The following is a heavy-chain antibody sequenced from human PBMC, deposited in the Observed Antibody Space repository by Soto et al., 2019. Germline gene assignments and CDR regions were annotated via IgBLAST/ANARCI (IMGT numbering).Heavy chain of an antibody. CDR3: ARHNNSLDY. Sequence: SVKVSCKASGYTFTGYYIHWVRQAPGQGLEWMGWISPNNDATNHTQKFQGRVTMTRDTSINTAYMELSRLRSDDTAVYYCARHNNSLDYWGQGTLVTVSS. CDR2: ISPNNDAT. J-gene: IGHJ4*02. D-gene: IGHD1-20*01. V-gene: IGHV1-2*02. CDR1: GYTFTGYY.